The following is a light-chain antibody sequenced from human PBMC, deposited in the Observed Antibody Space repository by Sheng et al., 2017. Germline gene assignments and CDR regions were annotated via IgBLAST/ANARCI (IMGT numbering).Light chain of an antibody. CDR2: KAS. CDR1: QSINSW. J-gene: IGKJ2*01. Sequence: DIQMTQSPSTLSASVGDRVTITCRASQSINSWLAWFQQKPGKAPKLLISKASTLEGGVPSRFSGSGSGTEFTLTISSLQPDDFATYYCQQVTIYPYTFGQGTKLEIK. V-gene: IGKV1-5*03. CDR3: QQVTIYPYT.